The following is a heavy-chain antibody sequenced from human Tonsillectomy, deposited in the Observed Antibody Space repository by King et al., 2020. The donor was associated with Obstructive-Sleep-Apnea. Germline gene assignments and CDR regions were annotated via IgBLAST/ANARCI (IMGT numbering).Heavy chain of an antibody. J-gene: IGHJ2*01. D-gene: IGHD3/OR15-3a*01. CDR3: ARAPFIWTDYEQSWYFDL. CDR2: IVCGCMT. Sequence: EVQLVESGGGFVQPGGFLRLSCATSGCRFSRNYISWVRQDPGKGLEGVSGIVCGCMTYYADSGKGRFTISRDIFKNKLYLQMNSLRAEDTAVYYCARAPFIWTDYEQSWYFDLWGRGTLVTVSS. V-gene: IGHV3-66*01. CDR1: GCRFSRNY.